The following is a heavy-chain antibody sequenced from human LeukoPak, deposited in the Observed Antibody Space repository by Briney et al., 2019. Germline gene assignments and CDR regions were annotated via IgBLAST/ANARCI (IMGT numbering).Heavy chain of an antibody. CDR3: ARGGYYYDGSGHYSEDAFDI. CDR1: GYTFTNYG. V-gene: IGHV1-18*01. D-gene: IGHD3-22*01. CDR2: INAYNGNT. Sequence: ASVKVSCKASGYTFTNYGISWVRQAPGQGLEWMGWINAYNGNTNYAQKLQGRVTMTTDTSTNTAYMELRSLRSDDTAVYYCARGGYYYDGSGHYSEDAFDIWGQGTMVTVSS. J-gene: IGHJ3*02.